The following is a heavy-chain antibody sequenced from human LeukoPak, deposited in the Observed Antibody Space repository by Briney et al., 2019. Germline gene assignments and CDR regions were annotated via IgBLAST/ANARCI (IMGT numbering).Heavy chain of an antibody. D-gene: IGHD2-2*01. CDR1: GFTFSSYS. J-gene: IGHJ3*02. V-gene: IGHV3-21*01. Sequence: PGGSLRLSWAAAGFTFSSYSTNWVSQAPGKWMEWVSSIISISSYIYYADSVKGRFTISRDNAKNSLYLQMNSLRAEDTAVYYCARDSAEAAAPDTQDGLYDAFDIWGQGTMVTVSS. CDR3: ARDSAEAAAPDTQDGLYDAFDI. CDR2: IISISSYI.